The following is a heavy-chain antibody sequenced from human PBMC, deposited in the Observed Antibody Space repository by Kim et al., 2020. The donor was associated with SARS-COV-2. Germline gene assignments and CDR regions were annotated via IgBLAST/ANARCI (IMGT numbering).Heavy chain of an antibody. Sequence: SETLSLTCAVSGVPITSATWWTWVRQPPGKGLEWIGEMFHSGTTNYNPSLKSRVTISVDKSKNHFSLNLNSVTAADTAVYYCSGSSGWYRLDYRGQGTLV. D-gene: IGHD6-19*01. V-gene: IGHV4-4*02. CDR1: GVPITSATW. J-gene: IGHJ4*02. CDR2: MFHSGTT. CDR3: SGSSGWYRLDY.